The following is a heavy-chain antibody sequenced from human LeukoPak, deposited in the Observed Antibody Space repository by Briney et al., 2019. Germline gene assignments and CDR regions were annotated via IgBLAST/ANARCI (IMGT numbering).Heavy chain of an antibody. J-gene: IGHJ5*02. V-gene: IGHV4-34*01. CDR1: GGSFSGYY. CDR2: INHSGST. Sequence: PSETLSLTCAVYGGSFSGYYWSWIRQPPGKGLEWIGEINHSGSTNYNPSLKSRVTISVDTSKNQFSLKLSSVTAADTAVYYCARPIVVAGKVWFDPWGQGTLVTVSS. D-gene: IGHD6-19*01. CDR3: ARPIVVAGKVWFDP.